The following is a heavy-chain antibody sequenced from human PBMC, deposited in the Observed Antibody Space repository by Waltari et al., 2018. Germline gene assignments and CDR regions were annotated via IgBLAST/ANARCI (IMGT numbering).Heavy chain of an antibody. J-gene: IGHJ6*03. CDR2: IYYSGST. D-gene: IGHD3-22*01. CDR1: GGSISSYY. Sequence: QVRLQEPGPGLVKPSETLALNCPVSGGSISSYYWSWIRQPPGKGLEWIGYIYYSGSTNYNPSLKSRVTISVDTSKNQFSLKLSSVTAADTAVYYCARRRVVGYMDVWGKGTTVTVSS. CDR3: ARRRVVGYMDV. V-gene: IGHV4-59*01.